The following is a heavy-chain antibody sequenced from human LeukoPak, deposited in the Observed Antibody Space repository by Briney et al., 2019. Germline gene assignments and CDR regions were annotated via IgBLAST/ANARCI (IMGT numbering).Heavy chain of an antibody. D-gene: IGHD5-18*01. Sequence: ASVKVSCKASGYTFTSYYMHWVRQAPGQGLEWMGIINPSGGSTSYAQKFQGRVTMTRDTSTSTVCMELSSLRSEDTAVYYCARDNTAMVPYDAFDIWGQGTMVTVSS. CDR1: GYTFTSYY. CDR3: ARDNTAMVPYDAFDI. V-gene: IGHV1-46*01. J-gene: IGHJ3*02. CDR2: INPSGGST.